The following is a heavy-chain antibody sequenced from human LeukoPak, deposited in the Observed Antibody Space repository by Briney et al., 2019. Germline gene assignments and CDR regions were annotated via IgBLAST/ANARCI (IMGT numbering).Heavy chain of an antibody. D-gene: IGHD6-13*01. CDR2: ISTSGSTT. V-gene: IGHV3-11*04. J-gene: IGHJ4*02. CDR1: GFTFSDHY. CDR3: AREGTSQQLVPPYFDY. Sequence: AGGSLRLSCAASGFTFSDHYMSWIRQAPGKGLEWVSYISTSGSTTSYADSVKGRFTISRDNAKNSLYLQMDSLRGEDTAVYYCAREGTSQQLVPPYFDYWGQGTLVTVSS.